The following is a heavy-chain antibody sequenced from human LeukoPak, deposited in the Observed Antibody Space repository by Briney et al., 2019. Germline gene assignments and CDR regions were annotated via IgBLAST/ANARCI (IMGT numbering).Heavy chain of an antibody. J-gene: IGHJ5*02. V-gene: IGHV1-69*06. CDR2: IIPIFDTA. D-gene: IGHD3-9*01. CDR1: GGTFTNYA. Sequence: SVKVSCKASGGTFTNYAVTWVRQAPGQGLEWMGGIIPIFDTANYAQKFQGRVTITADKSTSTAYMELSSLRSEDTAVYYCARDRRILRYFDWSLGGWFDPWGQGTLVTVSS. CDR3: ARDRRILRYFDWSLGGWFDP.